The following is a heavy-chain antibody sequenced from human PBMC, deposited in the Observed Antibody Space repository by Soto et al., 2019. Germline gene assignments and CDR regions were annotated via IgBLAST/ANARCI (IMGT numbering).Heavy chain of an antibody. J-gene: IGHJ6*02. CDR2: ISYDGSNK. CDR3: ARPSTAMAYYYYYYAMDV. CDR1: GFTFSSYA. D-gene: IGHD5-18*01. V-gene: IGHV3-30-3*01. Sequence: QVQLVESGGGVVQPGRSLRLSCAASGFTFSSYAMHWVRQAPGKGLECVAVISYDGSNKYYADSVKGRFTISRDNSKNTLYLQMNSLGAEDTAVYYCARPSTAMAYYYYYYAMDVWGQGTTVTVSS.